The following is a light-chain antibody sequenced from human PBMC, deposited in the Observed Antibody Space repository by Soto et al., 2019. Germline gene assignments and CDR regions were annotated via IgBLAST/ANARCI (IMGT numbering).Light chain of an antibody. CDR1: QFISNY. CDR3: QKYNSAPWT. Sequence: DIQMTQSRYYVSRSVGDRVTITFRASQFISNYLAWYQQKPGKVPKLLIYAASTLQSGVPSRFSGSGSGTDFTLTISSLQPEDVATYYCQKYNSAPWTFGQGTKVDIK. J-gene: IGKJ1*01. CDR2: AAS. V-gene: IGKV1-27*01.